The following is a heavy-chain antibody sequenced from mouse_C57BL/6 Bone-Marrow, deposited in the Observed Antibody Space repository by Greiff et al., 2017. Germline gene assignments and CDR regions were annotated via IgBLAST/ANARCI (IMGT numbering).Heavy chain of an antibody. CDR3: ARCYTTGGGGFDY. CDR2: IYPGDGDT. D-gene: IGHD1-1*01. V-gene: IGHV1-80*01. CDR1: GYAFSSYW. Sequence: VQLQQSGAELVKPGASVKMSCKASGYAFSSYWMNWVKQRPGQGLEWIGQIYPGDGDTNYNGKFQGKATLTADKSSRTAYMQLSSLTSEDSAVYFCARCYTTGGGGFDYWGQGTTLTVSS. J-gene: IGHJ2*01.